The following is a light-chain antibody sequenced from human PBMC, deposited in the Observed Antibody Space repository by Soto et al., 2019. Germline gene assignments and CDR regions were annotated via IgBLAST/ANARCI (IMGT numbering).Light chain of an antibody. V-gene: IGKV1-27*01. CDR1: QSISSW. CDR2: AAS. CDR3: QKYNNAPRT. Sequence: DIQMTQSPSTLSASVGDRVTITCRASQSISSWLAWYQQKPGQVPKLLIYAASTLQSGVASRFSGSGSGTDFTLTISSLQPEDVAIYYCQKYNNAPRTFGQGTKVDIK. J-gene: IGKJ1*01.